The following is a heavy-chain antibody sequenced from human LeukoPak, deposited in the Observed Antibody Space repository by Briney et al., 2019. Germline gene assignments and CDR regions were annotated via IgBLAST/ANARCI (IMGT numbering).Heavy chain of an antibody. D-gene: IGHD3-22*01. CDR1: GGTFSSYA. CDR2: IIPILGIA. CDR3: ARTYYDSSGYYFDY. Sequence: ASVKVSCKASGGTFSSYAISWVRQAPGQGLEWMGRIIPILGIANYAQKFQGRVTTTADKSTSTAYMELSSLRSEDTAVYYCARTYYDSSGYYFDYWGQGTLVTVSS. J-gene: IGHJ4*02. V-gene: IGHV1-69*04.